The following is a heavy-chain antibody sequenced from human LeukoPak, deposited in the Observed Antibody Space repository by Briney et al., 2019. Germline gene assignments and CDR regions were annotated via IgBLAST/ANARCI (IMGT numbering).Heavy chain of an antibody. Sequence: SETLSLTCTVSGGSISSYYWSWIRQPAGKGLEWIGRIYNSGSTNYNTNYNPSLSSRVTMSVDTSKNQFSLKLNSVTAADTAVYYCARAIWYGSGTTAFDYWGQGTLVTVSS. CDR1: GGSISSYY. CDR2: IYNSGST. V-gene: IGHV4-4*07. D-gene: IGHD3-10*01. CDR3: ARAIWYGSGTTAFDY. J-gene: IGHJ4*02.